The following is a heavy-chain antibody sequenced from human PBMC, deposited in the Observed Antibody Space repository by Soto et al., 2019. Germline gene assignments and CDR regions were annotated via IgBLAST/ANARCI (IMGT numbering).Heavy chain of an antibody. V-gene: IGHV3-23*01. CDR1: GFTFNNFA. CDR2: ISASGRDT. J-gene: IGHJ4*02. Sequence: ASLRLSCAASGFTFNNFAVSWVRQDPGRGLEWVSGISASGRDTYYADSVKDRFTVSRDNSKNTLYLQMNSLRAEDTAIYYCAKGKASGWYYFGYWGEAARVTVSS. D-gene: IGHD6-19*01. CDR3: AKGKASGWYYFGY.